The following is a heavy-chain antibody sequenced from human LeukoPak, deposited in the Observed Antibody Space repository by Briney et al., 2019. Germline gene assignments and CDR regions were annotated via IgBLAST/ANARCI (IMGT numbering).Heavy chain of an antibody. CDR1: GYTFTGYG. J-gene: IGHJ5*02. CDR3: ARDSSSAVAGTLWFDP. V-gene: IGHV1-18*01. D-gene: IGHD6-19*01. CDR2: ISAYNGNT. Sequence: ASVKVSCKASGYTFTGYGISWVRQAPGQGLEWMGWISAYNGNTNYAQKLQGRATMTTDTSTSTAYMELRSLRSDDTAVYYCARDSSSAVAGTLWFDPWGQGTLVTVSS.